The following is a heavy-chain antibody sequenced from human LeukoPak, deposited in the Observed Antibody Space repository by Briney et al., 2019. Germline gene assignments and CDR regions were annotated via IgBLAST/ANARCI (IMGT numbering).Heavy chain of an antibody. Sequence: GGSLRLSCAASGFTFSDYYMSWIRQAPGKGLEWVSYISSSGSTKYYADSVKGRFTISRDNAKNSLYLQMNSLRAEDTAVYYCARDPPTVTLDYWGQGTLVTVSS. D-gene: IGHD4-17*01. J-gene: IGHJ4*02. V-gene: IGHV3-11*04. CDR2: ISSSGSTK. CDR3: ARDPPTVTLDY. CDR1: GFTFSDYY.